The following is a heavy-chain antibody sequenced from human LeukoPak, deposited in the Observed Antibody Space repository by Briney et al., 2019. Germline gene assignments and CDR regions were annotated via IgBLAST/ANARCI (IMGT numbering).Heavy chain of an antibody. J-gene: IGHJ4*02. D-gene: IGHD3-10*01. Sequence: GGSLRLSCAASGFTFRNYGMHWVRQAPGQGLEWVAIIYYDGSNKYYADSVKGRFTISRDNTKNTLHVQMNSLRAEDTAVYYCATASGGYGPLDYWGQGTLVTVSS. CDR1: GFTFRNYG. CDR2: IYYDGSNK. V-gene: IGHV3-33*03. CDR3: ATASGGYGPLDY.